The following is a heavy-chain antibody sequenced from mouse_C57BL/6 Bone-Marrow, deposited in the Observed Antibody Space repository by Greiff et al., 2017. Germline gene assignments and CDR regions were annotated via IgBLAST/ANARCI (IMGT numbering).Heavy chain of an antibody. CDR1: GFNIKDDY. J-gene: IGHJ2*01. V-gene: IGHV14-4*01. Sequence: VQLKESGAELVRPGASVKLSCTASGFNIKDDYMHWVKQRPEQGLEWIGWIDPENGDTEYASKFQGKATITADTSANTAYLQLSSLTSEDTAVYYCTKSSLYWGQGTTLTVSS. D-gene: IGHD1-3*01. CDR3: TKSSLY. CDR2: IDPENGDT.